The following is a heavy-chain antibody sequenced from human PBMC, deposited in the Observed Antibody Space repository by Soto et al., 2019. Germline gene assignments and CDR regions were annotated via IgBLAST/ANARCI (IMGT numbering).Heavy chain of an antibody. CDR3: ATGGYDFRSGPPRDSYYYYMDV. V-gene: IGHV1-8*01. Sequence: ASVKVSCKASRDTFTSYDINWVRQATGQGLEWMGWMNPNSGNTGYAQKFQGRVTMTRNTSISTAYMELSSLRSEDTAVYYCATGGYDFRSGPPRDSYYYYMDVWGKGTTVTVSS. CDR2: MNPNSGNT. D-gene: IGHD3-3*01. J-gene: IGHJ6*03. CDR1: RDTFTSYD.